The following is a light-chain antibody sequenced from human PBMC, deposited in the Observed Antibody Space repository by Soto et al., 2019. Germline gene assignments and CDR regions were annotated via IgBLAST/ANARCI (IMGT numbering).Light chain of an antibody. Sequence: QSALTQPRSVSGSPGQSVTISCTGSSSDVGEYNYVSWYQHHPGNAPKLMIYEVIQRPSGVPDRFSGSKSGNTASLTVSGLQAEDEADYYCSSYAGSDNFVLFGGGTKLTVL. J-gene: IGLJ2*01. CDR1: SSDVGEYNY. CDR2: EVI. V-gene: IGLV2-11*01. CDR3: SSYAGSDNFVL.